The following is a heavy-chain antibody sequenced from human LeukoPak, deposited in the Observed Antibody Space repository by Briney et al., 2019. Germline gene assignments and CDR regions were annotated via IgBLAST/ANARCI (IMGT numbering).Heavy chain of an antibody. Sequence: GGSLRLSCAASGLTFSSYAMSWVRKATGKGLEWVSAISGSGGSTYYADSVKGRFTISRDNSKNTLYMQMNSLRAEDTAVYYCAKDRHKWYAFDYWGQGTLVTVSS. CDR2: ISGSGGST. CDR1: GLTFSSYA. D-gene: IGHD2-15*01. V-gene: IGHV3-23*01. J-gene: IGHJ4*02. CDR3: AKDRHKWYAFDY.